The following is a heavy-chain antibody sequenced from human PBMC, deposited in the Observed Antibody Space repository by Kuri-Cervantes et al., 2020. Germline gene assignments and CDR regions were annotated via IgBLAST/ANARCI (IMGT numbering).Heavy chain of an antibody. CDR3: ARSSGVIQYYGMDV. Sequence: LRLSCTVSGGSISSGGYYWGWIRPHPGKGLEWIGYIYYSGSTYYNPSLKSRVTISVDTSKNQFSLKLSSVTAADTAVYYCARSSGVIQYYGMDVWGQGTTVTVSS. D-gene: IGHD3-10*01. CDR2: IYYSGST. J-gene: IGHJ6*02. V-gene: IGHV4-31*03. CDR1: GGSISSGGYY.